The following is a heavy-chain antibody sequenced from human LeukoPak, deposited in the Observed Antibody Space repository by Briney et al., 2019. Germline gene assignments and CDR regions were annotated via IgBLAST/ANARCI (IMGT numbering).Heavy chain of an antibody. Sequence: PSETLSLTCTVSGGSISSYYWSWIRQSPGKGLEWIGYMYYSGSTNYNPSLRSRVIIPVDTSKNQFSLKLSSVTAADTAVYYCARHGTPSYYYYAMDVWGQGTTVTVSS. V-gene: IGHV4-59*08. CDR1: GGSISSYY. D-gene: IGHD1-1*01. CDR2: MYYSGST. CDR3: ARHGTPSYYYYAMDV. J-gene: IGHJ6*02.